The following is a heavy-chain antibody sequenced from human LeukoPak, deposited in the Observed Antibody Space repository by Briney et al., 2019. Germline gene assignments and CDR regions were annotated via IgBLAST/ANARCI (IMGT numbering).Heavy chain of an antibody. CDR1: GFTVSSNY. D-gene: IGHD3-10*01. CDR3: AKDGPLSYGSGFDY. J-gene: IGHJ4*02. CDR2: ISYDGSNK. V-gene: IGHV3-30*18. Sequence: PGGSLRLSCAASGFTVSSNYMSWVRQAPGKGLEWVAVISYDGSNKYYADSVKGRFTISRDNSKSTLYLQMNSLRAEDTAVYYCAKDGPLSYGSGFDYWGQGTLVTVSS.